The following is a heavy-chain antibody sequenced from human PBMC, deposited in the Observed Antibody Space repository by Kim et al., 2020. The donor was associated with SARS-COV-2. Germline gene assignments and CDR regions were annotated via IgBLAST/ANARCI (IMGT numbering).Heavy chain of an antibody. Sequence: GGSLRLSCAASGFTFSSYWMSWVRQAPGKGLEWVANIKQDGSEKYYVDSVKGRFTISRDNAKNSLYLQMNSLRAEDTAVYYCARDLDELVVYYFDYWGQGTLVTVSS. CDR2: IKQDGSEK. D-gene: IGHD6-6*01. CDR3: ARDLDELVVYYFDY. CDR1: GFTFSSYW. V-gene: IGHV3-7*01. J-gene: IGHJ4*02.